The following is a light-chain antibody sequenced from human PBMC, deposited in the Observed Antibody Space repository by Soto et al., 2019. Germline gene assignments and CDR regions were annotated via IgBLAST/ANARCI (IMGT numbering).Light chain of an antibody. J-gene: IGLJ1*01. Sequence: QSVLTQPPSASGSPGQSVTISCAGTINDVGGYNYVSWYQQHPGKVPQLMIYQVTKRPSGVPDRFSASKSDTTASLTISGLQAEDVGDYYCMSYAGGNRFVFGTG. V-gene: IGLV2-8*01. CDR1: INDVGGYNY. CDR3: MSYAGGNRFV. CDR2: QVT.